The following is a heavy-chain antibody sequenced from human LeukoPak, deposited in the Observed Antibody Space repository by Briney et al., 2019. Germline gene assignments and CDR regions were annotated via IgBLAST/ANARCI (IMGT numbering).Heavy chain of an antibody. CDR2: IKEDGSDK. D-gene: IGHD2-2*01. CDR3: AKAYCSSTSCPNDY. Sequence: GGSLRLSCAASGFSFSSYRMTWVRQAPGKGLEWVANIKEDGSDKYYVDSVKGRFTISRDNAKNSLYLQMNSLRAEDTAVYYCAKAYCSSTSCPNDYWGQGTLVTVSS. V-gene: IGHV3-7*03. CDR1: GFSFSSYR. J-gene: IGHJ4*02.